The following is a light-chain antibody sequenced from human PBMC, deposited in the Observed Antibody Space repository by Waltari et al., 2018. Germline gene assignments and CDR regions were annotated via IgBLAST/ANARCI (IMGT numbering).Light chain of an antibody. CDR2: GAS. V-gene: IGKV3-15*01. CDR1: QSVSSN. Sequence: DIVMTQPPATLSVSAGDRATLSCRASQSVSSNLAWYQQKPGQAPRLLIYGASTRATGIPARFSGSGSGTEFTLTISSLQSEDFAVYYCQQYNNWPPLTFGGGTKVEIK. J-gene: IGKJ4*01. CDR3: QQYNNWPPLT.